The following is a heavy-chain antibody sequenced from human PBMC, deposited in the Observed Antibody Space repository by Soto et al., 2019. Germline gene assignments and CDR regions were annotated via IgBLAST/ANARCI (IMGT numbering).Heavy chain of an antibody. J-gene: IGHJ6*02. CDR1: GGSVSSGSYY. D-gene: IGHD5-18*01. CDR3: SNGGYIYGSVVVYYYYGMDV. CDR2: IYYSGST. Sequence: QVQLQESGPGLVKPSETLSLTCTVSGGSVSSGSYYWSWIRQPPGKGLEWIGYIYYSGSTNYNPYLKSRVTISVDTPKNHFHRKLSAVTAADSAVYYCSNGGYIYGSVVVYYYYGMDVLGQGTTVTVSS. V-gene: IGHV4-61*01.